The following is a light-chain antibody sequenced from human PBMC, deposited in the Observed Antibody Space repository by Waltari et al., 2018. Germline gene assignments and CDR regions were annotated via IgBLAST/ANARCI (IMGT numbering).Light chain of an antibody. J-gene: IGKJ4*01. CDR3: QQGNDFPLT. CDR2: DAS. V-gene: IGKV1-12*01. Sequence: DIQMTQSPSSVSAPVGARVTITCRASQDISRWLAWYQQKAGKAPKFLIYDASTLQSGVPSRFSGSGSGTDFTLTISSLQPEDFATYYCQQGNDFPLTFGGGTKVEI. CDR1: QDISRW.